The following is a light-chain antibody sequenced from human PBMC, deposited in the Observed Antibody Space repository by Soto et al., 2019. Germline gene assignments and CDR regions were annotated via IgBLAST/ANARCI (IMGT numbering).Light chain of an antibody. V-gene: IGKV1-5*01. CDR3: QQYESYWT. Sequence: DIQLTQSPSTLSASVGDRVTITCRASQVITGWLAWYQQKPGKAPNLLIYDASNVQSGVPPRFSGSGSGTEFTLTISSLQPDDFATYYCQQYESYWTFGQGTKGDIK. CDR1: QVITGW. CDR2: DAS. J-gene: IGKJ1*01.